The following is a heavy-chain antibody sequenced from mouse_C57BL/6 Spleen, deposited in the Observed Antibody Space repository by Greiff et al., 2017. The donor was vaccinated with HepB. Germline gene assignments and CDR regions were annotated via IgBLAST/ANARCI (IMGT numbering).Heavy chain of an antibody. D-gene: IGHD1-1*01. J-gene: IGHJ2*01. Sequence: EVKLVESGGGLVQPGGSMKLSCAASGFTFSDAWMDWVRQSPEKGLEWVAEIRNKANNHATNYAESVKVRFTITRDDSKSSVYLQMNSLRAEDTGSYYCTHDYYEYFDYWGQGTTLTASS. CDR1: GFTFSDAW. CDR3: THDYYEYFDY. V-gene: IGHV6-6*01. CDR2: IRNKANNHAT.